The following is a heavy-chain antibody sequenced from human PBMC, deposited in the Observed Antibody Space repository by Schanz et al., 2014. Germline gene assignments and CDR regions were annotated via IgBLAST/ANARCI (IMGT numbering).Heavy chain of an antibody. CDR3: VKDDRGDVVVVAANY. Sequence: EVQLVESGGGLVQPGGSLRLSCSASGFTFSTYAMSWVRQAPGKGLEWVSLVSASGGGPFYADSVKGRFTISRDNSRNTVYLQMSSLRAEDTAVYYCVKDDRGDVVVVAANYWGQGAQVIVSS. CDR2: VSASGGGP. J-gene: IGHJ4*02. CDR1: GFTFSTYA. V-gene: IGHV3-23*04. D-gene: IGHD2-15*01.